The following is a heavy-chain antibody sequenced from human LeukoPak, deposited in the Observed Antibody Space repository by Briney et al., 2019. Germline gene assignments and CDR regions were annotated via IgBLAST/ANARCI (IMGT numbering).Heavy chain of an antibody. CDR1: GYSISSGYY. V-gene: IGHV4-38-2*02. CDR3: ARVQYYDSSGYGDY. D-gene: IGHD3-22*01. Sequence: SETLSLTCTVSGYSISSGYYWGWIRQPPGKGLEWIGSIYHSGSTYYNPSLKSRVTISVDTSKNQFSLKLSSVTAADTAVYYCARVQYYDSSGYGDYWGQGTLVTVSS. CDR2: IYHSGST. J-gene: IGHJ4*02.